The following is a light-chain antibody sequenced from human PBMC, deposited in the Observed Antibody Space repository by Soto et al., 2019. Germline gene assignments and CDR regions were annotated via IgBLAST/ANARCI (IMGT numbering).Light chain of an antibody. CDR3: QQSNNWPPLT. Sequence: EIVMTQSPATLSVSPGERATLSCRASQSVSSNLAWYQQQPGQAPRLLIYGASTRATGIPARFSGSGSGTEFTLTISSLQSEDFAVYYCQQSNNWPPLTFGQGTRLEIK. V-gene: IGKV3-15*01. J-gene: IGKJ5*01. CDR1: QSVSSN. CDR2: GAS.